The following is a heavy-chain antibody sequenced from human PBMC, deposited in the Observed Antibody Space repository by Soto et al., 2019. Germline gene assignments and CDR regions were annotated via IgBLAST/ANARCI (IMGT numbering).Heavy chain of an antibody. Sequence: QVQLVESGGGVVQPGRSLRLSCAASGFTFSSYAMHWVRQAPGKGLEWVAVISYDGSNKYYADSVKGRFTISRDNSKNKLYLQMNRLRAEDTAVYYCARVRSIIAARNNYGMDVWGQGTTVTVSS. V-gene: IGHV3-30-3*01. CDR1: GFTFSSYA. D-gene: IGHD6-13*01. CDR2: ISYDGSNK. J-gene: IGHJ6*02. CDR3: ARVRSIIAARNNYGMDV.